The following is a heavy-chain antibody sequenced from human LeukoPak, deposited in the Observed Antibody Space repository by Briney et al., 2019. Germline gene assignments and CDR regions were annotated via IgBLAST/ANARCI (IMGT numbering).Heavy chain of an antibody. J-gene: IGHJ4*02. CDR3: ARTVAGINEFDY. V-gene: IGHV4-59*01. Sequence: SETLSLTCTVSGGSISSYYWSWIRQPPGKGLEWIGYIYYSGSTNYNPSLKSRVTISVDTSKNQFSLKLSSVTAADTAVYYCARTVAGINEFDYWGQGTLVTVSS. CDR2: IYYSGST. D-gene: IGHD6-19*01. CDR1: GGSISSYY.